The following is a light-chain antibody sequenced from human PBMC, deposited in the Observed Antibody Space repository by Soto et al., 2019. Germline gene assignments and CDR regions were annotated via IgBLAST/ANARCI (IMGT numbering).Light chain of an antibody. CDR3: MQALQTPMT. Sequence: DLVMTQSPLSLPVTPGEPASISCRSSQSLLHSNGKYYLDWYLQKPGQSPQLLIYLGSNRASGVPDRFSGSGSGTDFTLKISRVEAEDVGVYYCMQALQTPMTFGQGTKVEI. CDR2: LGS. CDR1: QSLLHSNGKYY. V-gene: IGKV2-28*01. J-gene: IGKJ1*01.